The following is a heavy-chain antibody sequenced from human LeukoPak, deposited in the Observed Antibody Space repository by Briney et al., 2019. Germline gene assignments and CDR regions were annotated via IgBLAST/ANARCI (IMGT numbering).Heavy chain of an antibody. CDR1: GDSLTSYS. Sequence: SETLSLTCMVSGDSLTSYSCRWIRQPAGKGLEWIGRVYASGTTNYNPSLESRVTISMDKFQNQFSLTLRSVTAADTAVYYCARDRSRKFVGWFDPWGQGVLVTVSS. V-gene: IGHV4-4*07. D-gene: IGHD1-14*01. CDR2: VYASGTT. J-gene: IGHJ5*02. CDR3: ARDRSRKFVGWFDP.